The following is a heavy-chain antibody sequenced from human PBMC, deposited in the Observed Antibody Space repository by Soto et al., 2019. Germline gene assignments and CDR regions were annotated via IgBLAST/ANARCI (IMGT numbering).Heavy chain of an antibody. V-gene: IGHV4-39*01. J-gene: IGHJ4*02. D-gene: IGHD6-19*01. CDR2: IFYSGST. CDR3: ARHLPKQGGYSSGWLFDY. Sequence: PSETLSLTCTVSSGSIISTIYSWDLIRQPPGKGLEWIGSIFYSGSTYYNPSLKSRVTISVDTSKNQFSLTLTSVTAADTAVYYCARHLPKQGGYSSGWLFDYWGQGTLVTVSS. CDR1: SGSIISTIYS.